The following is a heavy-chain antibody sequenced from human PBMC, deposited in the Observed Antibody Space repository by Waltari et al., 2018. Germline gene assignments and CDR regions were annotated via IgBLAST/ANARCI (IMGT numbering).Heavy chain of an antibody. CDR2: IYSGGST. CDR1: GFPVSSNY. CDR3: ARFYGDYVEGNYYFDY. V-gene: IGHV3-66*02. J-gene: IGHJ4*02. Sequence: EVQLVESGGGLVQPGGSLRLSCAASGFPVSSNYISWIRQAPGKGLEWVSVIYSGGSTYYADSVKVRFTISRENAKNTLYLQMNSLRAEDTAVYYCARFYGDYVEGNYYFDYWGQGTLVTVSS. D-gene: IGHD4-17*01.